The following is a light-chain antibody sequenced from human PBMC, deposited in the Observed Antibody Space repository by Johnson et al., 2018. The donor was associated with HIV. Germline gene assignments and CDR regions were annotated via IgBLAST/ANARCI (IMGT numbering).Light chain of an antibody. CDR3: GTWDSSLSAGGYV. J-gene: IGLJ1*01. CDR1: SSNIGNNY. V-gene: IGLV1-51*02. Sequence: QSVLTQPPSVSAAPGQKVTISCSGSSSNIGNNYVYWYQQLPGTAPKLLIYENNKRPSGIPDRFSGSKSGTSATLGITGLQTGDEADYFCGTWDSSLSAGGYVFGAGTKVTV. CDR2: ENN.